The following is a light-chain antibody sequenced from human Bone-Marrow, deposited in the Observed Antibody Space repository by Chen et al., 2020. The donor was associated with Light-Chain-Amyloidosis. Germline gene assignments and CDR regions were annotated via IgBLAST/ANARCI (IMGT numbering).Light chain of an antibody. J-gene: IGLJ3*02. V-gene: IGLV3-21*02. CDR1: NIGSTS. Sequence: SYVLTQPSSVSVAPGQTATIACGGNNIGSTSVHWYQQTPGQAPLLVVYDHSDRPSGIPERLSGSNSGNTATLTISWVEAGDEADYYCQVWDRSSDRPVFGGGTKLTVL. CDR2: DHS. CDR3: QVWDRSSDRPV.